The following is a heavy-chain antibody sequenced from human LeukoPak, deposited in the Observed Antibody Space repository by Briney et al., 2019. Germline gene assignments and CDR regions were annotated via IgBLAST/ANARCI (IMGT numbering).Heavy chain of an antibody. J-gene: IGHJ4*02. D-gene: IGHD2-15*01. Sequence: GGSLRLSCAASGFTFSSYAMSCVRQAPGKGLEWVSAISGSGGSTYSADSVTARFTNSRHNSKHTLYLPRNSLRAAATAVYYFAKLTIPHFGVMVAGSYYFDYWGQGTLVTVSS. CDR2: ISGSGGST. CDR3: AKLTIPHFGVMVAGSYYFDY. V-gene: IGHV3-23*01. CDR1: GFTFSSYA.